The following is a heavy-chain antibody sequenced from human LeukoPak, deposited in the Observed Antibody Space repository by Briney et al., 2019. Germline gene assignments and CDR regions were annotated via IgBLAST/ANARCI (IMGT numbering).Heavy chain of an antibody. J-gene: IGHJ2*01. Sequence: SETLSLTCTVSGGSINSYYWTWIRQPPGKGLEWIGNIYNSGNTNYNPSLKSRVTISVDTSKNQFSLKLSSVTAADTAVYYCAREDYDDSGAWYFDLWGRGTLVTVSS. V-gene: IGHV4-59*12. CDR3: AREDYDDSGAWYFDL. CDR2: IYNSGNT. CDR1: GGSINSYY. D-gene: IGHD3-3*01.